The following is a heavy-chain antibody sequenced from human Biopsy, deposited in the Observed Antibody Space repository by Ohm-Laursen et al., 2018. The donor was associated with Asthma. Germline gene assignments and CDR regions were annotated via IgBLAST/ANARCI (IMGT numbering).Heavy chain of an antibody. CDR2: VYYSGST. V-gene: IGHV4-59*01. D-gene: IGHD2-21*02. CDR1: GGSIGIYY. J-gene: IGHJ4*02. CDR3: ARGVDRVTGLLDHFDS. Sequence: GTLSLTCTVSGGSIGIYYWGWIRQPPGKGLESIGHVYYSGSTNYNPSLKSRVTISIDASKNQFSLKLTSVTAADTAVYYCARGVDRVTGLLDHFDSWGQGTLVTVSS.